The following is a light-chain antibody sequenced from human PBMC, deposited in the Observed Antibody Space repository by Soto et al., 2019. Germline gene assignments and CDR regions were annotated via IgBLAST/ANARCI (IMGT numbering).Light chain of an antibody. CDR3: CSYAGSSTWV. Sequence: QSALTQPASVSGSPGQSITISCTGTSSDVGSYNLVSWYQQHPGKAPKLMIYEGSKRHSGVSNRFSGSKSGNTASLTISGSQAYDEADYYCCSYAGSSTWVFGGGTKLTVL. CDR2: EGS. J-gene: IGLJ3*02. CDR1: SSDVGSYNL. V-gene: IGLV2-23*01.